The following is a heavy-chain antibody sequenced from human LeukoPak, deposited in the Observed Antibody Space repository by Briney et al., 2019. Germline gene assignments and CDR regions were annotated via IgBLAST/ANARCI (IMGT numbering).Heavy chain of an antibody. Sequence: QTGGSLRLSCSASGFTFSSYAMHWVRQAPGKGLEYVSAISSNGGSTYYADSVKGRFTISRDNSKNTLYLQMSSLRAEDTAVYYCVKGHVGYYDSSGPRGDFDYWGQGTLVTVSS. CDR1: GFTFSSYA. D-gene: IGHD3-22*01. CDR2: ISSNGGST. J-gene: IGHJ4*02. CDR3: VKGHVGYYDSSGPRGDFDY. V-gene: IGHV3-64D*06.